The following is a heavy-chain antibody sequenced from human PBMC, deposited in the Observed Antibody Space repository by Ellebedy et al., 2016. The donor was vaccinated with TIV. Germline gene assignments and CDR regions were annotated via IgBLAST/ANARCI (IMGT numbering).Heavy chain of an antibody. CDR1: GYSFTSYW. CDR2: IYPGDSDT. Sequence: KVSXXGSGYSFTSYWIGWVRQMPGKGLEWMGIIYPGDSDTRYSPSFQGQVTISADKSISTAYLQWSSLKASDTAMYYCARHSRFKQQLDVWGQGTTVTVSS. V-gene: IGHV5-51*01. D-gene: IGHD6-13*01. J-gene: IGHJ6*02. CDR3: ARHSRFKQQLDV.